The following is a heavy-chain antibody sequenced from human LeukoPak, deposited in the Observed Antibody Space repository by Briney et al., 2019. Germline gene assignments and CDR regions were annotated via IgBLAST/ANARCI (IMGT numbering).Heavy chain of an antibody. J-gene: IGHJ4*02. D-gene: IGHD6-25*01. V-gene: IGHV4-59*01. CDR3: SGGGGLPYDY. CDR2: FYNSGRS. Sequence: SETLSLTCTVSDDSISDYYRGWIRQPPGKGLEWIGYFYNSGRSTYNPSLKSQVTISADTSKNQFSLKLNSVTTADTAVYYCSGGGGLPYDYWGQGILVTVPS. CDR1: DDSISDYY.